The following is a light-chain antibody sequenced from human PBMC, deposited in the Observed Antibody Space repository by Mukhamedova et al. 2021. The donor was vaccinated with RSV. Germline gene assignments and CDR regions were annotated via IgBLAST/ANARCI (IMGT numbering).Light chain of an antibody. V-gene: IGKV1-5*03. Sequence: IYKASGLESGVPSRFSVSGSGTEFTLTISSLQPDDFATYYWQQYDSWTWRFGQGTKVEIK. CDR2: KAS. J-gene: IGKJ1*01. CDR3: QQYDSWTWR.